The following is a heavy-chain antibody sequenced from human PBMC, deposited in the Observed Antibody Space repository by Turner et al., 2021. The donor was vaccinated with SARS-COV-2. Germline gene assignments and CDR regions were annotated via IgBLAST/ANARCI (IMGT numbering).Heavy chain of an antibody. J-gene: IGHJ4*02. CDR2: IYSGGST. D-gene: IGHD3-10*01. V-gene: IGHV3-66*01. Sequence: EVQLVESGGGLVQPVGALRLPCAASGLTVSSNYMSWVRQVPGKGVEWVSVIYSGGSTYNEDSVKGRFTISRDNYKNTLYLQMNSLRAEDTAVYYCARFGGYRGDNDSWGQGTLVTVSS. CDR3: ARFGGYRGDNDS. CDR1: GLTVSSNY.